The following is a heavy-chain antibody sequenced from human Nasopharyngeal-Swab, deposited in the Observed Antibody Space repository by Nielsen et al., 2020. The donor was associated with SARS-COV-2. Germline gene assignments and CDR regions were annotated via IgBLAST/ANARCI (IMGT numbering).Heavy chain of an antibody. Sequence: ASVKVSCKASGYSFTDYYMHWVRQAPGQGPEWMGRINPDNGGIKYSQNFQGRVTMIRDTSITTVYMELSRLTSDDTAVYYCARGAVPEGPYSSSSGGYWGQGTLVTVSS. CDR3: ARGAVPEGPYSSSSGGY. CDR2: INPDNGGI. J-gene: IGHJ4*02. D-gene: IGHD6-6*01. V-gene: IGHV1-2*06. CDR1: GYSFTDYY.